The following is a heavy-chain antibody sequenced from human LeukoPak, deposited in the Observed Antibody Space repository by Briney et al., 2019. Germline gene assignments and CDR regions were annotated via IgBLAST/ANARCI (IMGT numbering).Heavy chain of an antibody. Sequence: ASVKVSCKASGYTFTGYYMHWVRQAPGQGLEWMGWINPNSGGTNYAQKFQGRVTMTRDTSISTAYMELSRLRPDDTAVYYCAREADIVVVPASLDVWGQGTTVTVSS. CDR2: INPNSGGT. J-gene: IGHJ6*02. D-gene: IGHD2-2*01. CDR3: AREADIVVVPASLDV. V-gene: IGHV1-2*02. CDR1: GYTFTGYY.